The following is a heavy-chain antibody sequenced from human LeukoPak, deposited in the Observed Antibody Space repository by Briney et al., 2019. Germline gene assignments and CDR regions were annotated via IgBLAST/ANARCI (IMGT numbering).Heavy chain of an antibody. CDR2: ISYDGSNK. Sequence: PGGSLRLSCAASGFTFSSYGMHWVRQAPGKGLEWVAVISYDGSNKYYADSVKGRFTISRDNSKNTLYLQMNSLRAEDTAVYYCAKVAIDGGSWDYWGQGTLVTVSS. CDR1: GFTFSSYG. V-gene: IGHV3-30*18. J-gene: IGHJ4*02. CDR3: AKVAIDGGSWDY. D-gene: IGHD3-10*01.